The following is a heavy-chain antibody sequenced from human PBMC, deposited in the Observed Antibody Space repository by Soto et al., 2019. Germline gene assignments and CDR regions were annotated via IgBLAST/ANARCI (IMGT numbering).Heavy chain of an antibody. CDR2: SRNKANSYTT. J-gene: IGHJ4*02. CDR1: GFTFSDHY. CDR3: ARVVKPGTTNFDY. V-gene: IGHV3-72*01. D-gene: IGHD1-1*01. Sequence: EVQLVESGGDLVQPGGSLRLSCAASGFTFSDHYIDWVRQAPGKGLEWVGRSRNKANSYTTEYAASVKGRFTFSRDDSKNSVYLQMNSLRIEDTALYYCARVVKPGTTNFDYWGQGTLVTVSS.